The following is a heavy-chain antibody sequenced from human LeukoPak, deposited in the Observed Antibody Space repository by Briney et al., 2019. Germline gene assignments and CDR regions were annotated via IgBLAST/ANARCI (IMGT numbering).Heavy chain of an antibody. D-gene: IGHD3-9*01. CDR1: GFTFDDYA. Sequence: GGSLRLSCAASGFTFDDYAMHWVRQAPGKGLEWVSAISGSGGSTYYADSVKGRFTISRDNSKNTLYLQMNSLRAEDTAVYYCARGYYDILTGPPFDYWGQGTLVTVSS. CDR3: ARGYYDILTGPPFDY. CDR2: ISGSGGST. J-gene: IGHJ4*02. V-gene: IGHV3-23*01.